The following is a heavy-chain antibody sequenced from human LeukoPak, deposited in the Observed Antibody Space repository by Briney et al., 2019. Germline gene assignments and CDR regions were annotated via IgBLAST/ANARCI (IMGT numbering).Heavy chain of an antibody. D-gene: IGHD5-12*01. CDR2: IYYSGST. V-gene: IGHV4-59*01. J-gene: IGHJ4*02. CDR1: GGSISSYY. Sequence: SETLSLTCTVSGGSISSYYWNWIRQPPGKGLEWIGYIYYSGSTNYNPSLKSRVTISVDTSKNQFSLKLSSVTAADTAVYYCARGWLRLSWYDYWGQGTLVTVSS. CDR3: ARGWLRLSWYDY.